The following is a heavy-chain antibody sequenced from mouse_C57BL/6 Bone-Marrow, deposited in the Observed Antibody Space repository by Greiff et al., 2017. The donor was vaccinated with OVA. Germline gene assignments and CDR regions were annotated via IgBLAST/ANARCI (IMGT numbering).Heavy chain of an antibody. Sequence: EVQLQQSVAELVRPGASVTLSCTASGFNIKNTYMHWVKQRPEQGLEWIGRIDPANGNTKYAPKFPGKATLTADTSSNTSYLPLSSLTSVDTAICYCASDCDYLVDYWGQGTTLTVSS. CDR1: GFNIKNTY. CDR2: IDPANGNT. V-gene: IGHV14-3*01. CDR3: ASDCDYLVDY. J-gene: IGHJ2*01. D-gene: IGHD2-4*01.